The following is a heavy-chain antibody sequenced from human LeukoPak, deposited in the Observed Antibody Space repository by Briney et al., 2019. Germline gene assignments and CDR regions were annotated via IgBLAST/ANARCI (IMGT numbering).Heavy chain of an antibody. CDR2: LSGSGGST. V-gene: IGHV3-23*01. CDR1: GFTFSSYA. Sequence: GGSLRLSCAASGFTFSSYAMSWVRPAPGKGLEWVSALSGSGGSTYYADSVKGRFTISRDNSKNTLYLQMNSLRAEDTAVYYCAKVPSSWDYYYYYMDVWGKGTTVTVSS. CDR3: AKVPSSWDYYYYYMDV. J-gene: IGHJ6*03. D-gene: IGHD6-13*01.